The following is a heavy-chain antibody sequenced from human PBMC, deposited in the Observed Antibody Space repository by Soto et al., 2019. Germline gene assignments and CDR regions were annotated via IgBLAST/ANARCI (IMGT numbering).Heavy chain of an antibody. CDR1: GYTFTSYG. J-gene: IGHJ4*02. CDR3: ARDAVDTAMVSYFDY. V-gene: IGHV1-18*01. D-gene: IGHD5-18*01. CDR2: ISAYNGNT. Sequence: ASVKVSCKASGYTFTSYGISWVRQAPGQGLEWMGWISAYNGNTNYAQKLQGRVTMTTDTSTSTAYMELRSLRSDDTAVYYCARDAVDTAMVSYFDYWGQGTLVTVPQ.